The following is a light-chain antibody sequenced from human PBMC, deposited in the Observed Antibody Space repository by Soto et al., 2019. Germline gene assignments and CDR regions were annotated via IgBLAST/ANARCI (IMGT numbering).Light chain of an antibody. J-gene: IGKJ1*01. CDR3: QQYYSYTRT. CDR1: QGLSSY. V-gene: IGKV1-8*01. Sequence: AIRMTQSPSSFSASTGDRVTITCRASQGLSSYLAWYQQKPAKAPKLLIFAASTVQSGGPSRFSVSGSGTDFTLTISCLQSEDFATYYCQQYYSYTRTFGQGTKVESK. CDR2: AAS.